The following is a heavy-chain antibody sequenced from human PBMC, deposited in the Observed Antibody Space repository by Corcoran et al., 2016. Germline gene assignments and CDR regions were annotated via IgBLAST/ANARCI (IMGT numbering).Heavy chain of an antibody. CDR3: ARVISAAGTFGAWNYYDGMDV. CDR2: ISAYNGNT. Sequence: QVQLVQSGAEVKKPGASVKVSCKASGYTFTSYGISWVRQAPGQGLEWMGWISAYNGNTNYAQKLQGRVTMTTDTSTSTAYMELRSLRSDDTAVYYCARVISAAGTFGAWNYYDGMDVWGQGTTVTVSS. CDR1: GYTFTSYG. V-gene: IGHV1-18*01. J-gene: IGHJ6*02. D-gene: IGHD6-13*01.